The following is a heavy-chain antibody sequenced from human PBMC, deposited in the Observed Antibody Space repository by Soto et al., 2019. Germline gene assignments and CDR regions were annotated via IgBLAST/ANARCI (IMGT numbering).Heavy chain of an antibody. Sequence: GGSLRLSCAASGFTFSSYGMRWVRQAPGKGLEWVAVIWYDGSNKYYADSVKGRFTISRDNSKNTLYLQMNSLRAEDTAVYYCAADRDGYKNLYYYYGMDVWGQGTTVTVSS. D-gene: IGHD5-12*01. V-gene: IGHV3-30*02. CDR2: IWYDGSNK. J-gene: IGHJ6*02. CDR3: AADRDGYKNLYYYYGMDV. CDR1: GFTFSSYG.